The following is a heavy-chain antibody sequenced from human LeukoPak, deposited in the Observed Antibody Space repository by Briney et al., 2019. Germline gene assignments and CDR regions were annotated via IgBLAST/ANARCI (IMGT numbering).Heavy chain of an antibody. Sequence: KPSETLSLTCTVSGGSISSYYWSWLRQPPGKGLEWLGYIYYSGSTNYNPSLKSRVTISVDTSKNQFSLKLSSVTAADTAVYYCASHTVTTAYAFDIWGQGTMVTVSS. J-gene: IGHJ3*02. V-gene: IGHV4-59*01. CDR3: ASHTVTTAYAFDI. D-gene: IGHD4-17*01. CDR2: IYYSGST. CDR1: GGSISSYY.